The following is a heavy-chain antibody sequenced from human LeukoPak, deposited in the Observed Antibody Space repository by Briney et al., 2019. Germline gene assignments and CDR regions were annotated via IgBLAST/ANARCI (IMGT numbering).Heavy chain of an antibody. V-gene: IGHV3-30*03. CDR3: ARKEMAPN. CDR1: GFTFSSYG. D-gene: IGHD5-24*01. CDR2: ISYDGSNK. Sequence: GGSRGLSCEAPGFTFSSYGMHWVRLAPGKGLEWVAVISYDGSNKYYADSVKGRFTISRDNSKNTLYLQMNSLRAEDTAVYYCARKEMAPNWGQGTLVTVSS. J-gene: IGHJ4*02.